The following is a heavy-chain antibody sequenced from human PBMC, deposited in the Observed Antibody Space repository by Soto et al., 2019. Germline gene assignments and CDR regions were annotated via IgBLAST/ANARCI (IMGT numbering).Heavy chain of an antibody. CDR1: RDTFNSYA. Sequence: QVRLVQSGAEVRKPGSSVKVSCKASRDTFNSYAITWARQAPGQGLEWMGGIIPILGTTKYAQKFQGRVTMTADESTSTAYMELSSLRSEDRAVYYCAAGGKNGYIKWGQGTQVTVSS. J-gene: IGHJ4*02. CDR2: IIPILGTT. V-gene: IGHV1-69*01. CDR3: AAGGKNGYIK. D-gene: IGHD5-12*01.